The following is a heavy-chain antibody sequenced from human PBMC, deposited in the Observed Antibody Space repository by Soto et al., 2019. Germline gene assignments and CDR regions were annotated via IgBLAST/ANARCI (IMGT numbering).Heavy chain of an antibody. Sequence: GASVKVSCKASGYTFSRSGISWVRQAPGQGLEWMGWISTYNGDTNYAQKFQGRVSMTIDTSTTTAYMELRSLTSDDTAVYYCAKNGQPPYYYYGLDVWGQGTKVTVSS. V-gene: IGHV1-18*01. CDR3: AKNGQPPYYYYGLDV. J-gene: IGHJ6*02. D-gene: IGHD2-8*01. CDR2: ISTYNGDT. CDR1: GYTFSRSG.